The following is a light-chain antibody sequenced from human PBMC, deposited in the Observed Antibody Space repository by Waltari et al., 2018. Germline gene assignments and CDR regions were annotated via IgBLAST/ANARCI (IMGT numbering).Light chain of an antibody. V-gene: IGLV2-14*03. Sequence: QSALAQSASVSGSPGQSITISCTGTGSAIGYYNFVSWYHQHPGKAPKLLIFDVSGWSSWVSHRFSASKSGNTASRTISGLQAEDEADYDCSSYTSTNTIIFGGGTKVTVL. CDR1: GSAIGYYNF. CDR3: SSYTSTNTII. J-gene: IGLJ2*01. CDR2: DVS.